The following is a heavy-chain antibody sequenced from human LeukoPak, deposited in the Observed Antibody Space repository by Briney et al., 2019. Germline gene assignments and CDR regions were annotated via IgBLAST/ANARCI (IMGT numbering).Heavy chain of an antibody. J-gene: IGHJ4*02. D-gene: IGHD3-9*01. CDR2: ISGSGAGT. CDR1: GFTFSSYA. V-gene: IGHV3-23*01. Sequence: GGSLRLSCAASGFTFSSYAMSWVRQAPGKGLEWVSAISGSGAGTYYADSVKGRFTISRDNSKNTLYLQMNSLRAEDTAVYYCARDLISVFDYWGQGTLVTVSS. CDR3: ARDLISVFDY.